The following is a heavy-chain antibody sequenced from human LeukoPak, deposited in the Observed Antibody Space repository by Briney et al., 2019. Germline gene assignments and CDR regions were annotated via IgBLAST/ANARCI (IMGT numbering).Heavy chain of an antibody. CDR2: LRYDGRNQ. CDR1: GYTFNTFG. D-gene: IGHD6-19*01. Sequence: GGSLRLSCVASGYTFNTFGMNWVRQAPGKGLEWVSFLRYDGRNQYYADSVKGRFTISRDNPKNTVYLQMNSLRPETTAVYYCAKDPVAGAPSYYIDNWGQGTLVTVSS. V-gene: IGHV3-30*02. J-gene: IGHJ4*02. CDR3: AKDPVAGAPSYYIDN.